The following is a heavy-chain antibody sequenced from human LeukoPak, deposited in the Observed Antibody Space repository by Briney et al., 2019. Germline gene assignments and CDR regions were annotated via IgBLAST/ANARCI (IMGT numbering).Heavy chain of an antibody. V-gene: IGHV1-2*04. CDR3: ARGGLRYFDWLLYEGGYYFDY. CDR1: GYTFTGYY. D-gene: IGHD3-9*01. J-gene: IGHJ4*02. Sequence: ASVKVSCKASGYTFTGYYMHWVRQAPGQGLEWMGWINPNSGSTNYAQKFQGWVTMTRDTSISTAYMELSRLRSDDTAVYYCARGGLRYFDWLLYEGGYYFDYWGQGTLVTVSS. CDR2: INPNSGST.